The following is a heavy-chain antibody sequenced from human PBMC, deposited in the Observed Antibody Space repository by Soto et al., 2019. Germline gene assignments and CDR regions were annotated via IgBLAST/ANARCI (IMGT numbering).Heavy chain of an antibody. J-gene: IGHJ4*02. D-gene: IGHD6-6*01. Sequence: EVQLLESGGGLVQPGGSLRLSCATSGFTFSSYAMSWVRQAPGKGLEWVSAIDSGGITYYADSVKGRFTISRDISKNTLYLQMNSLRAEDTAVYYCAKDRLDYWGQGTLVTVSS. CDR3: AKDRLDY. CDR1: GFTFSSYA. CDR2: IDSGGIT. V-gene: IGHV3-23*01.